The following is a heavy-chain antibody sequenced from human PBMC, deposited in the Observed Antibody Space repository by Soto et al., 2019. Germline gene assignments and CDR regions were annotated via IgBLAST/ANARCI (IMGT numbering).Heavy chain of an antibody. CDR2: INPNSGGT. Sequence: ASVKVSCRASGYTFTGYYMHWVRQAPGQGLEWMGWINPNSGGTNYAQKFQGRVTMTRDTSISTAHMELSRLRSDDTAVYYCARGPPGIAPKRVWLDPWGQGTLVTVSS. CDR1: GYTFTGYY. V-gene: IGHV1-2*02. CDR3: ARGPPGIAPKRVWLDP. D-gene: IGHD6-13*01. J-gene: IGHJ5*02.